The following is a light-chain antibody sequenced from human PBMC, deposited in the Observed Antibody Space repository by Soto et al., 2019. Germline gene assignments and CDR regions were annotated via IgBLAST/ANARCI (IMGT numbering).Light chain of an antibody. CDR3: QHYGPPRYT. CDR2: GAS. CDR1: QSVSSKF. V-gene: IGKV3-20*01. Sequence: EIVLTQSPGTLSLSPGERATLSCRASQSVSSKFLAWYQQKPGQPPRLLMYGASSRATSIPHRFSRSGSGTDFTLTISRLEPEDFAVYYCQHYGPPRYTFGQGTNLEIK. J-gene: IGKJ2*01.